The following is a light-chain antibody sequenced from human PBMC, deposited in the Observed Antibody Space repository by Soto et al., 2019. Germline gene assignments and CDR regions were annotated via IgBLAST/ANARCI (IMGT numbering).Light chain of an antibody. CDR2: DAS. J-gene: IGKJ3*01. CDR3: QQYKKYPFT. CDR1: QSVSRW. V-gene: IGKV1-5*01. Sequence: DIQMTQSPSTLSASVGDRINITCRANQSVSRWLAWYQQRPGKAPNLLIFDASTLESGVPSRFSGSGSGTQFALTISSLQPDDFATYYCQQYKKYPFTFGPGTKVDIK.